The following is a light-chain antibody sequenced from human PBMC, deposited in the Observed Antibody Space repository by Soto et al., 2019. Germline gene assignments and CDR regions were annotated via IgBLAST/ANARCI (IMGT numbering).Light chain of an antibody. CDR2: EVS. J-gene: IGLJ3*02. Sequence: QSALTQPASVSGSPGQSITISCTGTSSDVGSYNFVSWYQQHPGKAPKLIVYEVSQRPSGVSNRFSGSKSGNTASLTISGLQAEDEADYHCCSYAGSITWVFGGGTKLTVL. V-gene: IGLV2-23*02. CDR3: CSYAGSITWV. CDR1: SSDVGSYNF.